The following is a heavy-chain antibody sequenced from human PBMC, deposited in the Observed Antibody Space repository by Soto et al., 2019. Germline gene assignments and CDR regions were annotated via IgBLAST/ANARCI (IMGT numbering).Heavy chain of an antibody. CDR1: GFTFTNYA. D-gene: IGHD3-10*01. Sequence: EVQLLESGGGLVQPGGSLRLSCAASGFTFTNYAMSWVRQAPGKGLEWVAAVSGSGGTTYYADSVRGRFTISRGNSKNTLYVQMNSLRAGDTAIYYCAKGLIRSYSIPNPDYGLDVWGQGTTVTVSS. J-gene: IGHJ6*02. CDR3: AKGLIRSYSIPNPDYGLDV. V-gene: IGHV3-23*01. CDR2: VSGSGGTT.